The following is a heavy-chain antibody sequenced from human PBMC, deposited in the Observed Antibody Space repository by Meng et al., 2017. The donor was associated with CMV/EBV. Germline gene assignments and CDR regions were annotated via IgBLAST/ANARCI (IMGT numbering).Heavy chain of an antibody. J-gene: IGHJ3*02. Sequence: ASVKVSCKASGYTFTGYYMHWVRQAPGQGLEWMGWINPNSGGTNYAQKFQGRVTMTRDTSISTAYMELSRLRSDDTAVYYCARVQMVYAGAYCGGDCYPRGDAFDIWGQGQWSPSPQ. V-gene: IGHV1-2*02. D-gene: IGHD2-21*01. CDR2: INPNSGGT. CDR1: GYTFTGYY. CDR3: ARVQMVYAGAYCGGDCYPRGDAFDI.